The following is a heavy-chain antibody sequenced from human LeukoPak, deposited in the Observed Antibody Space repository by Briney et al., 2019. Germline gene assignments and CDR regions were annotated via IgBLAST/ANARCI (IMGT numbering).Heavy chain of an antibody. Sequence: SSETLSLTCTVSGGSFSDYYWSWIRQPAGKGLEWIGRIYTSGSTNYNPSLKSRVTMSVDMSKNQFSLKLSSVTAADTAVYYCARVILGPIAAAGNDAFDIWGQGTMVTVSS. V-gene: IGHV4-4*07. CDR1: GGSFSDYY. J-gene: IGHJ3*02. D-gene: IGHD6-13*01. CDR3: ARVILGPIAAAGNDAFDI. CDR2: IYTSGST.